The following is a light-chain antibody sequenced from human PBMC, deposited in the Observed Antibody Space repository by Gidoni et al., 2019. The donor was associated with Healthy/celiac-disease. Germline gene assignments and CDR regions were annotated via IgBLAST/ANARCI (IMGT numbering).Light chain of an antibody. Sequence: DIQLTQSQSFLSASVGDRVTITCRASQGISSYLAWYQQKPGKAPKLLIYAAYTLQSGVPSRFTGSGSGTEFTLTISSLQPEDFATYYCQQLNSYPPYTFGQGTKLEIK. CDR1: QGISSY. J-gene: IGKJ2*01. V-gene: IGKV1-9*01. CDR3: QQLNSYPPYT. CDR2: AAY.